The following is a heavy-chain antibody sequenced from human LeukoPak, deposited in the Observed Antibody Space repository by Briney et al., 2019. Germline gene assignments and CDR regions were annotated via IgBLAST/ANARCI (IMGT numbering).Heavy chain of an antibody. V-gene: IGHV4-4*07. D-gene: IGHD5-18*01. J-gene: IGHJ4*02. CDR3: ARDGLYSDGYSYFDY. CDR2: IHSSGVT. Sequence: PSETLSLTCTVSGGSVSSYHWSWIRQPAGKGLEWIGRIHSSGVTNHNPSLKSRVTLSLDTSKSQFSLKLTSVTAADTAVYYCARDGLYSDGYSYFDYWGQGILVTVSS. CDR1: GGSVSSYH.